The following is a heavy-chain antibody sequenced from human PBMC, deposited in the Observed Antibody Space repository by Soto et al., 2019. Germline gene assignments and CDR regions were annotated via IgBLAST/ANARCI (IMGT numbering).Heavy chain of an antibody. Sequence: EVQLVESGGALVQPGGSLRLSCAASGFTFSSYWMHWVRQAPGKGLVWVSRINGDGSTTTYADSVKGRLIISRDNAKNMLYLQMNSLTAEDTAVYYCARPRYDGSGTPFDHWGQGTLVTVSS. CDR3: ARPRYDGSGTPFDH. CDR2: INGDGSTT. V-gene: IGHV3-74*01. D-gene: IGHD3-22*01. CDR1: GFTFSSYW. J-gene: IGHJ4*02.